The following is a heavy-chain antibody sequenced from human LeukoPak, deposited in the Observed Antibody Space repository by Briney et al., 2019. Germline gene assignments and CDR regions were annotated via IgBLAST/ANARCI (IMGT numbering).Heavy chain of an antibody. CDR1: GFTFSAYG. J-gene: IGHJ4*02. Sequence: GRSLRLSCAASGFTFSAYGMHWVRQAPGKGLEWVVVISYDGSDKYYADSVKGRFTISRDNSKNTLYLQMNTLRAEDTAVYYCAKARDFWSGYEELIDYWGQGTLVTVSS. CDR2: ISYDGSDK. V-gene: IGHV3-30*18. D-gene: IGHD3-3*01. CDR3: AKARDFWSGYEELIDY.